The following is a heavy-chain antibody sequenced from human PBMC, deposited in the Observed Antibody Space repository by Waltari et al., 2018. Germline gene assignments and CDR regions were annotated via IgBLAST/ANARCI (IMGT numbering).Heavy chain of an antibody. D-gene: IGHD1-1*01. J-gene: IGHJ4*02. CDR1: GFSFNDHY. CDR2: MSPSRTYT. V-gene: IGHV3-11*06. CDR3: ARGRDEYNPQPFDY. Sequence: QVQLVESGGGLVEPGGSRSLSCAGSGFSFNDHYMSWVCQAPGKGLEWVSFMSPSRTYTNSADSVKGRFTISRDNARNSLFLQMNSLRPEDTAVYYCARGRDEYNPQPFDYWGQGTLVTVSS.